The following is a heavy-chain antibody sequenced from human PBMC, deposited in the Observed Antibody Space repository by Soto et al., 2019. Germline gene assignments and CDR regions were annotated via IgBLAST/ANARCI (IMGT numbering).Heavy chain of an antibody. J-gene: IGHJ4*02. V-gene: IGHV1-2*02. CDR2: INPNIGVA. Sequence: APVKVSCKASGYTFTDYFIHWVRQAPGQGLEWMGWINPNIGVANYAQKFQDRVTMTRDTSISTAYMELRRVTSDDTAIYYCARSLSTIAARPDSWGQGTLVTVSS. CDR3: ARSLSTIAARPDS. D-gene: IGHD6-6*01. CDR1: GYTFTDYF.